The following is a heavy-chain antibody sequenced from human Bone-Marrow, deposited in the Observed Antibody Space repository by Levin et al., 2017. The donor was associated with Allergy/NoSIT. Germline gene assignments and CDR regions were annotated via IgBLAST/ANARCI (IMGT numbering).Heavy chain of an antibody. CDR3: ARIPDTTSEFDY. J-gene: IGHJ4*02. CDR1: GGSIRSGGYY. V-gene: IGHV4-31*03. CDR2: IYDSGST. D-gene: IGHD1-1*01. Sequence: LRLSCTVSGGSIRSGGYYWSWIRQHPGKGLEWIGYIYDSGSTSYNPSLESRVAISVDTSKNQFYLKLTSLTAADTAVYYCARIPDTTSEFDYWGQGPLFTVSS.